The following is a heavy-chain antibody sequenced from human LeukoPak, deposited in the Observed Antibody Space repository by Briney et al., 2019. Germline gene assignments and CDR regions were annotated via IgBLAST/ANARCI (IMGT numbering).Heavy chain of an antibody. V-gene: IGHV3-66*01. D-gene: IGHD3-3*01. CDR2: IYSGGST. CDR1: GFTVSSNY. CDR3: ARDRSAQYYDFWSGDQYYYYGMDV. Sequence: GGSLRLSCAASGFTVSSNYMSWVRQAPGKGLEWVSVIYSGGSTYYADSVKGRFTISRDNSKNTLYLQMNSLRAEDTAVYYCARDRSAQYYDFWSGDQYYYYGMDVWGQGTTVTVSS. J-gene: IGHJ6*02.